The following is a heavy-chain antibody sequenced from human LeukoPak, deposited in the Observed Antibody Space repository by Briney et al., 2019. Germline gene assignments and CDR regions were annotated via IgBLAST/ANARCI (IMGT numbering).Heavy chain of an antibody. Sequence: SETLSLTCTVSGGSISSSSYYWGWIRQPPGKGLEWTGSIYYSGSTYYNPSLKSRVTISVDTSKNQFSLKLSSVTAADTAVYYCARDRYYYDSSGYYFDYWGQGTLVTVSS. CDR3: ARDRYYYDSSGYYFDY. J-gene: IGHJ4*02. V-gene: IGHV4-39*07. D-gene: IGHD3-22*01. CDR1: GGSISSSSYY. CDR2: IYYSGST.